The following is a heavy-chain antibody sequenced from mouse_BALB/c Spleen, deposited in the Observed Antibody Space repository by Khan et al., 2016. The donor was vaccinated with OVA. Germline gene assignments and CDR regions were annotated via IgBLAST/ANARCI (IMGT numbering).Heavy chain of an antibody. J-gene: IGHJ2*01. CDR3: VRIPGPPYFFDS. CDR1: GYTFTNYT. Sequence: QVQLQQSGAELARPGASVKMSCKASGYTFTNYTMHWVKQRPGQGLEWIGYISPSSGYTDYNQKFKDKATLTADKSSSTAYMQLTSLTSDDSAIYYCVRIPGPPYFFDSWGQGTTLTVSS. V-gene: IGHV1-4*01. CDR2: ISPSSGYT.